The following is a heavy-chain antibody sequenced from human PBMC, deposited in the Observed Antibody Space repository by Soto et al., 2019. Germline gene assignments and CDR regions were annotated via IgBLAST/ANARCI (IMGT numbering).Heavy chain of an antibody. CDR2: ISNSGST. Sequence: SESLSLTCTVSGGSVTSDEDYWTWIRQSPGKGLEWIGYISNSGSTGYNPSLKTRLSMSVDRSKNQFTLRLTSVTAADTAVYFCATESGSTYGYFDHWGQGTQVTVSS. CDR3: ATESGSTYGYFDH. D-gene: IGHD5-18*01. J-gene: IGHJ4*02. V-gene: IGHV4-30-4*01. CDR1: GGSVTSDEDY.